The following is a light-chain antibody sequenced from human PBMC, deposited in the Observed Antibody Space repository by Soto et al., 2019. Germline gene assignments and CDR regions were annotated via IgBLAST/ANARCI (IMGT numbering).Light chain of an antibody. CDR1: QSVRSK. V-gene: IGKV3-15*01. CDR2: DAS. CDR3: QHYNNWPPIT. Sequence: EIVLTQSPGTLSLSPGERATLSCRASQSVRSKLAWYQQKPGQAPRLLIYDASTRATGIPARFSGSGSGTEFTLTISSLQSEDFAVYYCQHYNNWPPITLRQGTRLEIK. J-gene: IGKJ5*01.